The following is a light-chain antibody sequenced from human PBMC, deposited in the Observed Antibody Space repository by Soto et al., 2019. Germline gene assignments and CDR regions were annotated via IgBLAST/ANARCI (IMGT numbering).Light chain of an antibody. J-gene: IGLJ2*01. V-gene: IGLV1-40*01. Sequence: QSVLTQPPSVSGAPGQRVTISCTGSGSNIGAGYDVHWYQQLPGTAPKLLIYGNNNRPSGIPDRFSGSKSGTSASLAITGLQAGDEADYYCQSFDSSLTAPILGVGTKLTVL. CDR3: QSFDSSLTAPI. CDR1: GSNIGAGYD. CDR2: GNN.